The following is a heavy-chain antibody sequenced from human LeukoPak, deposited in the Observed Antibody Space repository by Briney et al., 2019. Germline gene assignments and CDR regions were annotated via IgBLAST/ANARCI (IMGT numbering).Heavy chain of an antibody. J-gene: IGHJ4*02. CDR1: GYTFTSYA. D-gene: IGHD1-20*01. CDR3: ARARYNWKSDLLDY. Sequence: ASVKVSCKASGYTFTSYAMNWVRQAPGQGLEWMGWINPNSGGTNYAQKFQGRVTMTRDTSISTAYMELSRLRSDDTAVYYCARARYNWKSDLLDYWGQGTLVTVSS. CDR2: INPNSGGT. V-gene: IGHV1-2*02.